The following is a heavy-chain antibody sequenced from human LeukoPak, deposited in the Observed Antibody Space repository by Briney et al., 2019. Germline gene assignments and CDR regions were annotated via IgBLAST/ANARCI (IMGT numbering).Heavy chain of an antibody. D-gene: IGHD3-3*01. J-gene: IGHJ4*02. CDR3: ARAPYDFWSGYLN. V-gene: IGHV4-30-2*01. CDR1: GGSISSGGYY. CDR2: IYHSGST. Sequence: SETLSLTCSVSGGSISSGGYYWSWIRQPPGKGLEWIGYIYHSGSTYYNPSLKSRVTISLDRSRNQFSLKLSFVTAADTAVYYCARAPYDFWSGYLNWGQGTLVTVSS.